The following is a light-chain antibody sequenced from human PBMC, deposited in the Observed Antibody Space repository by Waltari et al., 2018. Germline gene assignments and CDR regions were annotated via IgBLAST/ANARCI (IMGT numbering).Light chain of an antibody. CDR1: GSDLDRSND. V-gene: IGLV2-11*01. Sequence: QYALTQPRSVSGCTGQSVTIHCTGTGSDLDRSNDDSWYQQPPGKAPKVIIYDVNKRPSGVPDRFSGSKSGNTASLTISGLQPGDEADYYCCSYAGTYYVFGSGTKVTVL. CDR2: DVN. J-gene: IGLJ1*01. CDR3: CSYAGTYYV.